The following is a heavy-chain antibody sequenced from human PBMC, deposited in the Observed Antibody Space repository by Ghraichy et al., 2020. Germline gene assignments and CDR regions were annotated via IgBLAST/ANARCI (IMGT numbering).Heavy chain of an antibody. Sequence: SVKVSCKASGGTFSSYAISWVRQAPGQGLEWMGRIIPILGIANYAQKFQGRVTITADKSTSTAYMELSSLRSEDTAVYYCAREVDSSGYHYYYGMDVWGQGTTVTVSS. V-gene: IGHV1-69*04. CDR3: AREVDSSGYHYYYGMDV. CDR2: IIPILGIA. J-gene: IGHJ6*02. D-gene: IGHD3-22*01. CDR1: GGTFSSYA.